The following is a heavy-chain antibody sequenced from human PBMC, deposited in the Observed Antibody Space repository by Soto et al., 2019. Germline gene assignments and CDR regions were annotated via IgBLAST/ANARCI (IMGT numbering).Heavy chain of an antibody. J-gene: IGHJ4*02. CDR3: ARVWYNLNEADY. CDR2: IYSGGST. D-gene: IGHD1-20*01. Sequence: EVQLVESGGGLVQPGGSLRLSCAASGFIVSSTYMTWVRQAPGKGLEWVSVIYSGGSTFYADSVKGRFTISRDNSKNTLYLQMNNLRAEDTAVDYCARVWYNLNEADYWGQGTLVTVSP. CDR1: GFIVSSTY. V-gene: IGHV3-66*01.